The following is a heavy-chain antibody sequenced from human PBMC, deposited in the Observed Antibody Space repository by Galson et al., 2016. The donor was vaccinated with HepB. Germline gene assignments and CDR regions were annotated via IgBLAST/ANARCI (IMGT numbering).Heavy chain of an antibody. CDR2: ISYDGGKK. CDR3: ARGGDVPSDYYDSSGRGYFDY. Sequence: SLRLSCAASGFRFSGYAMHWVRQAPGKGLEWVAVISYDGGKKYYADSVKGRFTISRDSSQSTLYLQMNSLRAEDTAVYYCARGGDVPSDYYDSSGRGYFDYWGQGTLVSVSS. V-gene: IGHV3-30*04. J-gene: IGHJ4*02. D-gene: IGHD3-22*01. CDR1: GFRFSGYA.